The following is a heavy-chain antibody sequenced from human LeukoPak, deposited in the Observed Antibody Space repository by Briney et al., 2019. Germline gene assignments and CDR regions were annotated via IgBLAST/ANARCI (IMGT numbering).Heavy chain of an antibody. V-gene: IGHV4-34*01. D-gene: IGHD3-22*01. Sequence: PSETLSLTCAVYGGSFSGYYWSWIRQPPGKGLEWTGEINHSGSTNYNPSLKSRVTISVDTSKNQFSLKLSSVTAADTAVYYCARLYYPGAFDIWGQGTMVTVSS. CDR3: ARLYYPGAFDI. CDR1: GGSFSGYY. CDR2: INHSGST. J-gene: IGHJ3*02.